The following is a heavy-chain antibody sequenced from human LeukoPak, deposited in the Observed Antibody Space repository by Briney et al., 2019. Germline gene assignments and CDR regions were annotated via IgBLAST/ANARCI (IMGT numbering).Heavy chain of an antibody. J-gene: IGHJ4*02. CDR3: VAYDILTGYYGAWEL. Sequence: ASVKVSCKVSGYTLTELSMHWVRQAPGKGLEWMGGFDPEDGETIYAQKFQGRVTMTEDTSTDTAYMEPSSLRSEDTAVYYCVAYDILTGYYGAWELWGQGTLVTVSS. V-gene: IGHV1-24*01. D-gene: IGHD3-9*01. CDR2: FDPEDGET. CDR1: GYTLTELS.